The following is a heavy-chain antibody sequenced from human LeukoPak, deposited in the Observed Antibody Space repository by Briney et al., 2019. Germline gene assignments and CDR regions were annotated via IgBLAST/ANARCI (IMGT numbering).Heavy chain of an antibody. Sequence: GGSLRLSCAASGFTFSSFWMSWVRQAPGKGLERVANIKQDGSEEYYEDSVKGRFTISRDNAKNSLYLQMNSLRAEDTAVYYCARWEGNGYYFDYRGQGTLVTVSS. CDR1: GFTFSSFW. CDR2: IKQDGSEE. V-gene: IGHV3-7*01. J-gene: IGHJ4*02. D-gene: IGHD3-22*01. CDR3: ARWEGNGYYFDY.